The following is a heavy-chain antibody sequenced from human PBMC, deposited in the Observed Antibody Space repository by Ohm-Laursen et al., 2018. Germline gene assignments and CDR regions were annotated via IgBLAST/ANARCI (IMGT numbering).Heavy chain of an antibody. V-gene: IGHV4-4*07. Sequence: TLSLTCTVSGGSISSYYWSWIRQPAGKGLEWIGRIYTSGSTNYNPSLKGRVTMSVDTSKNQFSLKLSSVTAADTAVYYCASSVLWFGEPKPFDYWGQGTLVTVSS. J-gene: IGHJ4*02. CDR2: IYTSGST. CDR3: ASSVLWFGEPKPFDY. CDR1: GGSISSYY. D-gene: IGHD3-10*01.